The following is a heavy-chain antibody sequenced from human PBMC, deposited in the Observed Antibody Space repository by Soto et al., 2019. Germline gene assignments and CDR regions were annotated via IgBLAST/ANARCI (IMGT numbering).Heavy chain of an antibody. CDR3: AKDQSGYSGSYFDY. J-gene: IGHJ4*02. D-gene: IGHD1-26*01. CDR2: ISGSGGST. V-gene: IGHV3-23*01. Sequence: GESLKISCAASGFTFSSYAMSWVRQAPGKGLEWVSAISGSGGSTYYADSVKGRFTISRDNSKNTLYLQMNSLRAEDTAVYYCAKDQSGYSGSYFDYWGQGTLVTVSS. CDR1: GFTFSSYA.